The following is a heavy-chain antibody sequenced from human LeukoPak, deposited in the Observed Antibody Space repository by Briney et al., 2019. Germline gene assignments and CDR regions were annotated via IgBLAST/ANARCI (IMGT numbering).Heavy chain of an antibody. V-gene: IGHV4-30-4*01. J-gene: IGHJ4*02. CDR3: APGGYYGSGSYPQ. Sequence: PSQTLSLACTVSGGSLSSGDYYWSWIRQPPGKGLEWIGYIYYSGSTYYNPSLKSRVTISVDTSKNQFSLKLSSVTAADTAVYYCAPGGYYGSGSYPQWGQGTLVTVSS. D-gene: IGHD3-10*01. CDR1: GGSLSSGDYY. CDR2: IYYSGST.